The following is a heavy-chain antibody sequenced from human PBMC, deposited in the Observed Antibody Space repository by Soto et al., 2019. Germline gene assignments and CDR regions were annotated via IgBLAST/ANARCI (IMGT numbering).Heavy chain of an antibody. Sequence: PGGSLRLSGAASGFTINAYTMHCVSQAPGKGLEWVSLISWDGGITYYGDSVKGRFTVSRDNSDNSLYLQMTSLRSDDTAFYYCAKDSYDILTGQKRYFDSWGQGT. D-gene: IGHD3-9*01. V-gene: IGHV3-43*01. CDR1: GFTINAYT. CDR3: AKDSYDILTGQKRYFDS. J-gene: IGHJ4*02. CDR2: ISWDGGIT.